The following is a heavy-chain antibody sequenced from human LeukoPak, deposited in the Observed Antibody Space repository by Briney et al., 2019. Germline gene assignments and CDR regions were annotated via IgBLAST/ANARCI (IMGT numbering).Heavy chain of an antibody. D-gene: IGHD6-19*01. CDR1: GGSISSSSYY. CDR2: IYYSGST. V-gene: IGHV4-39*07. J-gene: IGHJ4*02. CDR3: ARADGYSSEGISGGLDY. Sequence: SGTLSLTCTVSGGSISSSSYYWGWIRQPPGKGLEWIGSIYYSGSTYYNPSLKSRVTISVDTSKNQFSLKLSSVTAADTAVYYCARADGYSSEGISGGLDYWGQGTLVTVSS.